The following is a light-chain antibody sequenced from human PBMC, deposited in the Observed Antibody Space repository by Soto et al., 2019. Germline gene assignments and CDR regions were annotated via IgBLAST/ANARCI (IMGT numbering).Light chain of an antibody. V-gene: IGKV3-20*01. CDR3: QQYGSSLTWT. Sequence: EIVSTQSPGTLSLSPGERATLSCRASQSVSISYLAWYQQKPGQAPRLLIYGASSRATGIPDRFSGSGSGTDFTLTISRLEPEDFAVYYCQQYGSSLTWTFGQGTKVDIK. CDR2: GAS. J-gene: IGKJ1*01. CDR1: QSVSISY.